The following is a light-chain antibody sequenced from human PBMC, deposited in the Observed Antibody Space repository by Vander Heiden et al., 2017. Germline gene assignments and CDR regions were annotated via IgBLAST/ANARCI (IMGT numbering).Light chain of an antibody. J-gene: IGKJ4*01. CDR1: QSVYSY. CDR2: NAS. V-gene: IGKV3-11*01. CDR3: QQRSDWPLT. Sequence: EIVLTQTPATLSLSPGERATLSCRARQSVYSYSAWYQHKPGQAPRLLIYNASNRATGTPVRFSGSWSGTDFTLTISSLEPEDFAVYYCQQRSDWPLTFGGGTKVEIK.